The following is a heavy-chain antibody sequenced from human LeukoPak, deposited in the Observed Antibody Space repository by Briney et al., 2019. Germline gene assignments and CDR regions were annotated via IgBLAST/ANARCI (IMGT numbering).Heavy chain of an antibody. V-gene: IGHV4-34*01. CDR1: GGSFSGYY. CDR2: INHSGST. Sequence: SSETLSLTCAVYGGSFSGYYWSWIRQPPGKGLEWIGEINHSGSTNYNPSLKSRVTISVDTSKNQFSLKLSSVTAADTAVYYCARGAPIRVAVAATFDPWGQGTLVTVSS. D-gene: IGHD6-19*01. CDR3: ARGAPIRVAVAATFDP. J-gene: IGHJ5*02.